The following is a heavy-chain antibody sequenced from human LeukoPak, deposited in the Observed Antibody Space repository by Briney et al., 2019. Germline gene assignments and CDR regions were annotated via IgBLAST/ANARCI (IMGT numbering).Heavy chain of an antibody. CDR3: ARDRVSSGWYDAFDI. Sequence: ASVKVTCKASGCTFPSYGISWVRQAPGKGLEWMGGIIPIFGTANYAQKFQVRVTITADKSTSTAYMELSSLRSEDTAVYYCARDRVSSGWYDAFDIWGQGTMVTVSS. D-gene: IGHD6-19*01. J-gene: IGHJ3*02. CDR1: GCTFPSYG. V-gene: IGHV1-69*06. CDR2: IIPIFGTA.